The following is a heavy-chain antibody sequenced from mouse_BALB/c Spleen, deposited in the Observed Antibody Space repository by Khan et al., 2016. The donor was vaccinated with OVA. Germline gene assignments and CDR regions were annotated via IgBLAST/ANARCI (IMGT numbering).Heavy chain of an antibody. CDR3: SRDGYYEPYFDY. D-gene: IGHD2-3*01. V-gene: IGHV5-6-3*01. CDR1: GFTFNNYG. Sequence: EVELVESGGGLVQPGGSLKLSCAASGFTFNNYGMSWVRQTPDKRLELVATINSNGGSTYFPDSVKGRFTISRDNGKNTLYLQMSSLKSEDTAMYYCSRDGYYEPYFDYWGQGTTLTVSS. CDR2: INSNGGST. J-gene: IGHJ2*01.